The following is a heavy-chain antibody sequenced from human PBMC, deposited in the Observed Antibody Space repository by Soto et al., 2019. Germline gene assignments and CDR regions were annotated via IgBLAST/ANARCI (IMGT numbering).Heavy chain of an antibody. CDR3: VPYLPAAGPTYFQH. Sequence: GGSLRLSCAASGFTFSSYAMSWVRQARGKGLEWGSAVGTGGTAYYADSVKGRFTISRDNSKNTLYLQMNSLRAEDTAVYYCVPYLPAAGPTYFQHWGQGTLVTVSS. V-gene: IGHV3-23*01. J-gene: IGHJ1*01. CDR1: GFTFSSYA. D-gene: IGHD6-13*01. CDR2: VGTGGTA.